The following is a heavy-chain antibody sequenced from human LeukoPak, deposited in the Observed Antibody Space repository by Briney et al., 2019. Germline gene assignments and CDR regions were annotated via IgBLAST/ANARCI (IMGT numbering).Heavy chain of an antibody. CDR1: GFTFSSYG. D-gene: IGHD6-13*01. V-gene: IGHV3-30*18. J-gene: IGHJ4*02. CDR2: ISYDGSNK. Sequence: GGSLRLSCAASGFTFSSYGMHWVRQAPGEGLEWVAVISYDGSNKYYADSVKGRFTISRDNSKNTLYLQMNSLRAEDTAVHYCAKDRGSSRYYFDYWGQGTLVTVSS. CDR3: AKDRGSSRYYFDY.